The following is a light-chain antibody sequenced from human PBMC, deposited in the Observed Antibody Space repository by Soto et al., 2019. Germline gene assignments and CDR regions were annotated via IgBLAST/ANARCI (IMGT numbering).Light chain of an antibody. CDR2: DVT. CDR3: SSYTSSSTYV. J-gene: IGLJ1*01. V-gene: IGLV2-14*01. CDR1: SSDVGGYDY. Sequence: QSVLTQPASVSGSPGQSVTISCTGTSSDVGGYDYVSWYQHHLGKAPKLVIYDVTYRPSGVSDRFSGSKSANTASLTISGLQAEDEADYYCSSYTSSSTYVFGTGTKVTVL.